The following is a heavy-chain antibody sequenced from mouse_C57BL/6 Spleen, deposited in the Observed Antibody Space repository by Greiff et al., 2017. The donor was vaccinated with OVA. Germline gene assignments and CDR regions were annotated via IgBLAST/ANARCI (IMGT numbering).Heavy chain of an antibody. V-gene: IGHV1-18*01. CDR3: ARSEGYDYDVGSWFAY. Sequence: EVQLQQSGPELVKPGASVKIPCKASGYTFTDYNMDWVKQSHGKSLEWIGDINPNNGGTIYNQKFKGKATLTVDKSSSTAYMELRSLTSEDTAVYYCARSEGYDYDVGSWFAYWGQGTLVTVSA. CDR1: GYTFTDYN. CDR2: INPNNGGT. D-gene: IGHD2-4*01. J-gene: IGHJ3*01.